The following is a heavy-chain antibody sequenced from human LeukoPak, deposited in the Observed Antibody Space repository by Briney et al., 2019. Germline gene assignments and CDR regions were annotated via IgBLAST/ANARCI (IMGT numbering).Heavy chain of an antibody. CDR2: ISGSGSSA. Sequence: GGSLRLSCAASGFTFSSYSMTWVRQAPGKGLEWVSGISGSGSSAYYADSVKGRFSISRDNSKNTLYLQMNSLRAEDTAVYHCAKASPYTSSWYDYWGQGTLVTVSS. D-gene: IGHD6-13*01. CDR1: GFTFSSYS. CDR3: AKASPYTSSWYDY. V-gene: IGHV3-23*01. J-gene: IGHJ4*02.